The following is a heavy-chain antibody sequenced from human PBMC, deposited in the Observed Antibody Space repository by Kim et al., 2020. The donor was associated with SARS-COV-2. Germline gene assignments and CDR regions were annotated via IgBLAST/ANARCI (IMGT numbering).Heavy chain of an antibody. CDR3: ARLAKSAERYFDR. CDR2: IYYSGST. J-gene: IGHJ2*01. CDR1: GGFVSTSGYF. V-gene: IGHV4-39*02. Sequence: SETLSLTCSVSGGFVSTSGYFWAWIRQPPGRGLEWIGMIYYSGSTSYSPPLKGRVTISVALSWNHFSLALRSATAADMGVYYCARLAKSAERYFDRWGRGTLVTVSS.